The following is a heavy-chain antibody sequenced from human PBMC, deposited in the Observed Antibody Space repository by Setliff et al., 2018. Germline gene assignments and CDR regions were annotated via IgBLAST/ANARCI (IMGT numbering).Heavy chain of an antibody. CDR2: INPNSGGT. V-gene: IGHV1-2*06. J-gene: IGHJ5*02. D-gene: IGHD6-13*01. CDR1: GYTFTGYY. Sequence: ASVKVSCKASGYTFTGYYMHWVRQAPGQGLEWMGRINPNSGGTNYAQKFQGRVTMTRDTSISTAYMELSRLRSDDTAVYYCARVRSSSWLVVNWFDPWGQGTLITVSS. CDR3: ARVRSSSWLVVNWFDP.